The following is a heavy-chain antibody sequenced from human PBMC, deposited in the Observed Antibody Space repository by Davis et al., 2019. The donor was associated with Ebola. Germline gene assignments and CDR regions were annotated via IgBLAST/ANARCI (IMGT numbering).Heavy chain of an antibody. V-gene: IGHV3-30-3*01. CDR1: GFTFSSYA. CDR2: ISYDGSNK. D-gene: IGHD3-10*01. Sequence: GESLKISCAASGFTFSSYAMHWVRQAPGKGLEWVAVISYDGSNKYYADSVKGRFTISRDNSKNTLYLQMNSLRAEDTAVYYCARVLWFGELLYTAGGFDPWGQGTLVTVSS. J-gene: IGHJ5*02. CDR3: ARVLWFGELLYTAGGFDP.